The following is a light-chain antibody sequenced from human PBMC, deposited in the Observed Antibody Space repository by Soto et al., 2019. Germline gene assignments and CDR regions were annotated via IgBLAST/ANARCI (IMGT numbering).Light chain of an antibody. CDR1: QSISNW. V-gene: IGKV1-5*03. Sequence: DIQMTQSPSTLSASVGDRVIITCRASQSISNWLAWYQQKPGKAPKLLTYKASSLETGVPSRFSGSGSGTDFTLTISSLQAEDVAVYYCQQYYSTPRTFGQGTKVDIK. CDR3: QQYYSTPRT. CDR2: KAS. J-gene: IGKJ1*01.